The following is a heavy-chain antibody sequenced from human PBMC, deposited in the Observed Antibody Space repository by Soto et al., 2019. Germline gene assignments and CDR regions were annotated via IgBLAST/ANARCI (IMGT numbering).Heavy chain of an antibody. CDR3: AKGGMTTIMWAAAY. J-gene: IGHJ4*02. Sequence: QVQLVESGGGVVQPGTSLRLSCAASGFTFSSYGMHWVRQAPGKGLEWVAVISYDGNNEYYADSVKGRFTISRDNSKNTLYLQMNSLIAEDTAVYYCAKGGMTTIMWAAAYWGQGTLVTVSS. CDR2: ISYDGNNE. V-gene: IGHV3-30*18. CDR1: GFTFSSYG. D-gene: IGHD4-4*01.